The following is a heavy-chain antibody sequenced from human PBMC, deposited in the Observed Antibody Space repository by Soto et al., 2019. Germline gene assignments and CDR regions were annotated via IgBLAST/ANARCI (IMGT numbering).Heavy chain of an antibody. CDR2: IYYSGST. CDR3: ARVGGYGSGSYRFDY. Sequence: QVQLQESGPGLVKPAQTLSLTCTVSGGSINSGGYYWSWIRQHPGVGLEWIGYIYYSGSTNYNPSLKRRLTISVDTSKNQFSLELSSVTAADTAVYYCARVGGYGSGSYRFDYWGQGTLVTVSS. D-gene: IGHD3-10*01. J-gene: IGHJ4*02. V-gene: IGHV4-31*03. CDR1: GGSINSGGYY.